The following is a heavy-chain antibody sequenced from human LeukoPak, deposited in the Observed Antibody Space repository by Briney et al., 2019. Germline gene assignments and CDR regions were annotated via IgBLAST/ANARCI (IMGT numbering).Heavy chain of an antibody. J-gene: IGHJ4*02. V-gene: IGHV4-59*01. Sequence: SETLSLTCTVSGGSISSYYWTWIRQPPGKGLEWIGYIYYDGTTSYNPSLKSRVTISVDTSKIEFSLNLNSVTAADTAVYYCARGGVVGATWSDYWGQGTLVTVSS. CDR1: GGSISSYY. CDR3: ARGGVVGATWSDY. CDR2: IYYDGTT. D-gene: IGHD1-26*01.